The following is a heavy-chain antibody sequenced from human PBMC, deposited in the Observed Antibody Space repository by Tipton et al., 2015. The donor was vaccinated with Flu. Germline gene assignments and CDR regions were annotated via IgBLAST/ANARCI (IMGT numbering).Heavy chain of an antibody. V-gene: IGHV3-23*01. J-gene: IGHJ6*02. CDR3: ANGNFYYAMDV. Sequence: SLRLSCVASAFTFSSSAMTWVRQAPGKGLEWVSGISGNDGSTYYADSVKGRFIISRDNSKNTLYLQMNSLRGEDTAIYYCANGNFYYAMDVWGQGTSVTVSS. CDR1: AFTFSSSA. CDR2: ISGNDGST.